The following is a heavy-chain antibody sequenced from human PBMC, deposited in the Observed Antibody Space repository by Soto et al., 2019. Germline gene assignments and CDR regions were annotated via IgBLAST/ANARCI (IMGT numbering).Heavy chain of an antibody. V-gene: IGHV4-34*01. CDR3: ARVERGTVTTVVDAFDI. Sequence: QVQLQQWGAGLLKPSETLSLTCAVYGGFVSSGSYYWSWIRQPLGKGLEWMGEMSHSGGTHFNLSLKSRVTISVDTSKKHFSLNIYSVTAADTALYYCARVERGTVTTVVDAFDIWGPGTMVTVSS. CDR2: MSHSGGT. CDR1: GGFVSSGSYY. D-gene: IGHD1-1*01. J-gene: IGHJ3*02.